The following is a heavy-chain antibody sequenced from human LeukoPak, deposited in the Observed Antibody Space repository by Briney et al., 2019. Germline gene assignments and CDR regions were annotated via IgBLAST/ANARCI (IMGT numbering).Heavy chain of an antibody. J-gene: IGHJ2*01. CDR2: LYSGGDI. CDR3: ARDRAPPTSWYFDL. D-gene: IGHD3-10*01. V-gene: IGHV3-53*01. CDR1: GFTISTNY. Sequence: GGSLRLSCAVSGFTISTNYMSWVRQAPGKGLEWVSILYSGGDIYYADFVKGRFTISRDNSRNTLYLQMNTLRVEDSAVYYCARDRAPPTSWYFDLWGRGTLVTVSS.